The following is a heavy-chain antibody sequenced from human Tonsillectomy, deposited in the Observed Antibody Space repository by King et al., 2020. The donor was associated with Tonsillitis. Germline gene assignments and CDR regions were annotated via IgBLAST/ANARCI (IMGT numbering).Heavy chain of an antibody. Sequence: VQLVQSGGGLVQPGGSLRLSCAASGFTFSSHAMNWVRQAPGKGLEWVSYISTTSSTKHYADSVKGRFTISRDNAKNSLYLEMHSLRAEDTAVYYCARRAIWGQGTTVTVSS. CDR3: ARRAI. J-gene: IGHJ3*02. CDR2: ISTTSSTK. CDR1: GFTFSSHA. V-gene: IGHV3-48*04.